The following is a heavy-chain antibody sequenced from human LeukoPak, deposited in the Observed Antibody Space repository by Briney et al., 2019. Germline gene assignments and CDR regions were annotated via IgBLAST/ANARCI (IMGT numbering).Heavy chain of an antibody. CDR2: IIPILGIA. Sequence: GASVKVSCKASGGTFSSYAISWARQAPGQGLEWMGRIIPILGIANYAQKFQGRVTITADKSTSTAYMELSSLRSEDTAVYYCARGMEYYYYYGMDVWGQGTTVTVSS. J-gene: IGHJ6*02. V-gene: IGHV1-69*04. D-gene: IGHD2-8*01. CDR3: ARGMEYYYYYGMDV. CDR1: GGTFSSYA.